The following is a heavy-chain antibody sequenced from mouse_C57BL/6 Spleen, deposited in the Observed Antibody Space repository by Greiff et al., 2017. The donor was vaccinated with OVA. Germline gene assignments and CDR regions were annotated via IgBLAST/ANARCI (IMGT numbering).Heavy chain of an antibody. J-gene: IGHJ4*01. CDR2: INPNNGGT. CDR3: ARLLPYAMDY. Sequence: EVQLQQSGPELVKPGASVKISCKASGYTFTDYYMNWVKQSHGKSLEWIGDINPNNGGTSYNQKFKGKATLTVDKSSSTAYMELRSLTSEDSAVYYCARLLPYAMDYWGQGTSVTVSS. V-gene: IGHV1-26*01. CDR1: GYTFTDYY. D-gene: IGHD2-1*01.